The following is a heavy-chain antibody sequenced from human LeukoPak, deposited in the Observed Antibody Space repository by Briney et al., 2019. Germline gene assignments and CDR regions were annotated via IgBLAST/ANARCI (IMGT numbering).Heavy chain of an antibody. CDR3: ARGYCSGGSCGDYFDY. CDR2: ISAYNGNT. Sequence: GASVKASCKASGYTFTSYGISWVRQAPGQGLEWMGWISAYNGNTNYAQKLQGRVTMTTDTSTSTAYMELRSLRSDDTAVYYCARGYCSGGSCGDYFDYWGQGTLVTVSS. CDR1: GYTFTSYG. D-gene: IGHD2-15*01. V-gene: IGHV1-18*01. J-gene: IGHJ4*02.